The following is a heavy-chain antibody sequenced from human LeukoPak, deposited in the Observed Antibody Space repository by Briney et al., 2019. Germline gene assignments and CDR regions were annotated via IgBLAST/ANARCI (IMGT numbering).Heavy chain of an antibody. CDR3: ARGFDY. CDR2: ISSGGSAI. V-gene: IGHV3-48*01. CDR1: GFTFSSYS. J-gene: IGHJ4*02. Sequence: PRGSLRLSCAASGFTFSSYSMNWVRQAPGKGLEWVSYISSGGSAIYYVDSVKGRFTISRDNAKNSLYLQMNSLRAEDTAIYYCARGFDYWGQGTLVTVSS.